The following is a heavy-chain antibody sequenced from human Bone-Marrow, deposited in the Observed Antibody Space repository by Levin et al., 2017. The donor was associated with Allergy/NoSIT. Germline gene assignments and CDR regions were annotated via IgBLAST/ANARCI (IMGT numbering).Heavy chain of an antibody. CDR2: IYTSGST. CDR3: ARVNEGSSWYPWFDP. Sequence: SETLSLTCTVSGGSISSYYWSWIRQPAGKGLEWIGRIYTSGSTNYNPSLKSRVTMSVDTSKNQFSLKLSSVTAADTAVYYCARVNEGSSWYPWFDPWGQGTLVTVSS. J-gene: IGHJ5*02. V-gene: IGHV4-4*07. D-gene: IGHD6-13*01. CDR1: GGSISSYY.